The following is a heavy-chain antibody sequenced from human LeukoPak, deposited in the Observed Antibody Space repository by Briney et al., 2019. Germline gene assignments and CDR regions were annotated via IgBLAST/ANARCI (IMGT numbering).Heavy chain of an antibody. CDR2: INPSGGST. Sequence: GASVKVSCKASGYTFTSYYMHWVRQAPGQGLEWMGIINPSGGSTSYAQKFQGRVTMTRDTSTSTVYMELSSLRSEDTAVYYCARAVGDYDFWSGYYRYFDYWGQGTLDTVSS. CDR1: GYTFTSYY. V-gene: IGHV1-46*01. D-gene: IGHD3-3*01. CDR3: ARAVGDYDFWSGYYRYFDY. J-gene: IGHJ4*02.